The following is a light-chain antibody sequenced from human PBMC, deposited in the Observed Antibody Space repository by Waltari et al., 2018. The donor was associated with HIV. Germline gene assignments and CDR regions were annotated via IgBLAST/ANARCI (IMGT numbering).Light chain of an antibody. Sequence: QSALTQPRSVSGPPGQSVTITCTGTSSHVGGYNYVSWYQQHPGKAPKFMIYDVSKRPSGVPDRFSGSKSGNTASLTISGLQAEDEADYYCCSYAGNYTFVFGGGTKLTVL. CDR1: SSHVGGYNY. CDR2: DVS. CDR3: CSYAGNYTFV. J-gene: IGLJ2*01. V-gene: IGLV2-11*01.